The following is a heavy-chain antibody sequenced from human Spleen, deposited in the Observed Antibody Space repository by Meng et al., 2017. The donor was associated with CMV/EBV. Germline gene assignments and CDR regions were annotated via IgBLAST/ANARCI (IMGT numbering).Heavy chain of an antibody. J-gene: IGHJ6*02. CDR1: GFTFSSYA. V-gene: IGHV3-30-3*01. Sequence: GGSLRLSCAASGFTFSSYAMHWVRQAPGKGLEWVAVISYDGSNKYYADSVKGRFTISRDNSKNTLYLQMNSLRAEDTAVYYGARAISGDYYDSSGYSGGGMDVWGQGTTVTVSS. D-gene: IGHD3-22*01. CDR2: ISYDGSNK. CDR3: ARAISGDYYDSSGYSGGGMDV.